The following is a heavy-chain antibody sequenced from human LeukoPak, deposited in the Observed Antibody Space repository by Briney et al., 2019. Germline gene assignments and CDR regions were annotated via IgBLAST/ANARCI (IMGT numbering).Heavy chain of an antibody. CDR1: GFTFSSYE. Sequence: GGSLRLSCAASGFTFSSYEMHWVRQAPGKGLEWVSYISSSGSPIYYADSVKGRFTISRDNAKNSLYLQMNSLRAEDTAVYYCARGTDYDILTGFYYYMDVWGKGTTVTISS. CDR3: ARGTDYDILTGFYYYMDV. D-gene: IGHD3-9*01. J-gene: IGHJ6*03. CDR2: ISSSGSPI. V-gene: IGHV3-48*03.